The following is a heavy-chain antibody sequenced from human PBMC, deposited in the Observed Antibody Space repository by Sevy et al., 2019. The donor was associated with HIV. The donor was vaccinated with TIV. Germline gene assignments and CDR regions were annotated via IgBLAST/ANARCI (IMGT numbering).Heavy chain of an antibody. D-gene: IGHD2-2*01. CDR2: IIPIFGTA. CDR3: VREEEERYCSSTSCLHWFDP. V-gene: IGHV1-69*13. CDR1: GGTFSSYA. J-gene: IGHJ5*02. Sequence: ASVKVSCKASGGTFSSYAISWVRQAPGQGLEWMGGIIPIFGTANYAQKFQGRVTITADESTSTAYMELSSLRSEDTAVYYCVREEEERYCSSTSCLHWFDPWGQGTLVTVSS.